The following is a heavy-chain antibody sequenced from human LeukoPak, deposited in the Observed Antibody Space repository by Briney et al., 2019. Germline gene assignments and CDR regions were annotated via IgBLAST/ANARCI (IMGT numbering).Heavy chain of an antibody. V-gene: IGHV3-23*01. Sequence: SGGSLRLSCAASGFTFSSYAMSWVRQAPGKGLEWVSAISGSGGSTYYADSVKGRFTISGDNSKNTLYLQMNSLRAEDTAVYYCAKDRISYGYSAPEEWGQGTLVTVSS. D-gene: IGHD5-18*01. CDR3: AKDRISYGYSAPEE. CDR1: GFTFSSYA. J-gene: IGHJ4*02. CDR2: ISGSGGST.